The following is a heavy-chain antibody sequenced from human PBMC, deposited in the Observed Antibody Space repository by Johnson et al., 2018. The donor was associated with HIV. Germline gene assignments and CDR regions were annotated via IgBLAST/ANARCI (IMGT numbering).Heavy chain of an antibody. CDR1: GFTFSSYG. J-gene: IGHJ3*02. CDR2: ISYDGSNK. V-gene: IGHV3-30*03. Sequence: QVQLVESGGGVVQPGRSLRLSCAASGFTFSSYGMHWVRQAPGKGLEWVAVISYDGSNKYYADSVKGRFTISRDSSKNTLYLQMNPLRADDTAVYYCARGSRYTHDNDDVYLLQAFDIWGQGTMVTVSS. CDR3: ARGSRYTHDNDDVYLLQAFDI. D-gene: IGHD3-16*01.